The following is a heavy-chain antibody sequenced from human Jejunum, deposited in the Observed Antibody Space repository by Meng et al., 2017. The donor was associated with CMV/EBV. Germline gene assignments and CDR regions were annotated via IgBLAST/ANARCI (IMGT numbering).Heavy chain of an antibody. CDR3: AKDISFRRLLSGYYYGMDA. V-gene: IGHV3-23*03. D-gene: IGHD6-25*01. J-gene: IGHJ6*02. Sequence: SCAVCLVRPAPGKRREWVSIISSGGTITNCADSAKGRFTISRDNSKNTLYLQMNSLRAEDTAVYYCAKDISFRRLLSGYYYGMDAWGQGTTVTVSS. CDR1: SCA. CDR2: ISSGGTIT.